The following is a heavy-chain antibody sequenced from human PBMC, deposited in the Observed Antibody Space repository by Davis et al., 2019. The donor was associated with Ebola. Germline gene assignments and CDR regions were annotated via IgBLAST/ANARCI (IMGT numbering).Heavy chain of an antibody. D-gene: IGHD6-19*01. CDR2: INPSGGST. CDR1: GYTFTSYY. V-gene: IGHV1-46*03. J-gene: IGHJ4*02. Sequence: ASVKVSCKASGYTFTSYYMHWVRQAPGQGLEWMGIINPSGGSTSYAQKFQGRVTMTRDTSTSTVYMELNSLRAEDTAVYYCTSTSGRDDYWGQGTLVTVSS. CDR3: TSTSGRDDY.